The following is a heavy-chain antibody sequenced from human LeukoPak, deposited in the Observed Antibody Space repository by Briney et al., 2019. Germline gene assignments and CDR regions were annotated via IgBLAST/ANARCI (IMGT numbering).Heavy chain of an antibody. J-gene: IGHJ4*02. V-gene: IGHV3-15*01. CDR3: TTNPLVLEY. CDR1: GFTFTNAW. Sequence: GGSLRLSCAASGFTFTNAWMSWVRQAPGKGLEWVGRIKSKTDGGTTEYASPVKGRFSISRDDSKNTLYLQMNSLKTEDTAVYYCTTNPLVLEYWGQGTLVTVSS. CDR2: IKSKTDGGTT. D-gene: IGHD1-1*01.